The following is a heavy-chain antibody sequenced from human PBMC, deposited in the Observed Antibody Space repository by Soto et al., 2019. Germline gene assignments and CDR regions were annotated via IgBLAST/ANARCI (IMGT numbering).Heavy chain of an antibody. V-gene: IGHV4-31*03. Sequence: PSETLSLTCSVSGVAMTYGGYSWSWIRQHPGKGLEWIGYIYYSGSTYYNPSLKSRVTISVDTSKNQFSLKLSSVTAADTAVYYCARDLGGYHDSSGYSDYYYYGMDVWGQGTTVTVSS. CDR2: IYYSGST. CDR1: GVAMTYGGYS. CDR3: ARDLGGYHDSSGYSDYYYYGMDV. J-gene: IGHJ6*02. D-gene: IGHD3-22*01.